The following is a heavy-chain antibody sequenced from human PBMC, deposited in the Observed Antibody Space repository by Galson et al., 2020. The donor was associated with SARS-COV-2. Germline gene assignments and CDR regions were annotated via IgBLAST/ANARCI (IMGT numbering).Heavy chain of an antibody. J-gene: IGHJ4*02. CDR3: ARDGVYGGFDC. V-gene: IGHV3-7*01. D-gene: IGHD2-8*01. CDR1: GFTFSSYW. Sequence: GESLKISCATSGFTFSSYWTSWVRQAPGKGLEWVANIKEDGSEKYYVDSVEGRFTISRDNAKNSLYLQMNSLRVEDTAVYYCARDGVYGGFDCWGQGALVPVSS. CDR2: IKEDGSEK.